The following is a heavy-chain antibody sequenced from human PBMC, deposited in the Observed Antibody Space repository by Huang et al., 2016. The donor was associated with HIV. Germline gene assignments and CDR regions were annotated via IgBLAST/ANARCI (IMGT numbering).Heavy chain of an antibody. D-gene: IGHD3-22*01. CDR2: ITAGSSFM. V-gene: IGHV3-21*06. Sequence: EVQLVESGGGLVKPGGSVRLSCEAPGFRFSSYSMNWVRQAPGKVLEWVSSITAGSSFMNYADSLKGRFTVSRDNGKNSLYLQIDNLRAEDTAIYYCARLGYHNDGRGFSNAFDIWGPGTVVTVFS. CDR1: GFRFSSYS. CDR3: ARLGYHNDGRGFSNAFDI. J-gene: IGHJ3*02.